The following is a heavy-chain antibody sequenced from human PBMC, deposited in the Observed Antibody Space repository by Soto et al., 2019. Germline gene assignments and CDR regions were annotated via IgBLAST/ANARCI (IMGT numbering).Heavy chain of an antibody. Sequence: GGSLRLSCAASEFTFSSHWMTWVRQAPGKGLEWVASIKQDGSEAYYADSVRGRCTISRDNARNSVYLQMNSLRAEDTAVYYCARAIIVDAKINDAFDVWGQGTTVTVSS. CDR1: EFTFSSHW. CDR3: ARAIIVDAKINDAFDV. CDR2: IKQDGSEA. D-gene: IGHD3-22*01. V-gene: IGHV3-7*01. J-gene: IGHJ3*01.